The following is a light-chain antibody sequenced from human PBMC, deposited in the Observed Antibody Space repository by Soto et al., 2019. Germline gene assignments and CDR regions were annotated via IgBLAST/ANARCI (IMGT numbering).Light chain of an antibody. J-gene: IGLJ3*02. Sequence: QSALTQPRSVSGSPGQSVTISCTGTSSDVGAYDYVSWYQHHPGKAPKLIIYDVTKRPSGVPDRFSGSKSGNTASLTISGLQAEDETDYYCCSCAGSYTWVFGGGTKVTVL. V-gene: IGLV2-11*01. CDR3: CSCAGSYTWV. CDR1: SSDVGAYDY. CDR2: DVT.